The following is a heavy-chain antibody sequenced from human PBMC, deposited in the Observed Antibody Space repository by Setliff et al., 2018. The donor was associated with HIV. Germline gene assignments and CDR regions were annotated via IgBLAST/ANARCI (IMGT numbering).Heavy chain of an antibody. D-gene: IGHD2-15*01. V-gene: IGHV4-59*08. CDR1: GGSISSYY. CDR3: ARHDDCSGGSCYPEGNYYYYYMDV. CDR2: IYYSGST. J-gene: IGHJ6*03. Sequence: SETLSLTCTVSGGSISSYYWSWIRQPPGKGLEWIGYIYYSGSTNYNPSLKSRVTISVDTSKNQFSLKLSSVTATDTAVYYCARHDDCSGGSCYPEGNYYYYYMDVWGKGTRVTVSS.